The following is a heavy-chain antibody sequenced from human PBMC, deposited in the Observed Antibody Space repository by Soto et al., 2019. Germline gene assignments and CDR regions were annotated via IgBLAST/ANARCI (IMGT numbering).Heavy chain of an antibody. CDR1: DYTFSTYG. Sequence: GASVKVSCKVFDYTFSTYGVSWVRQAPGQGLEWMGWISGYNGKTNYAEKFQGRVTLTTDTSTSSAHMELRSLRSDDTAVYYCANGSRFDPWGQGTLVTVSS. D-gene: IGHD3-10*01. CDR3: ANGSRFDP. V-gene: IGHV1-18*04. CDR2: ISGYNGKT. J-gene: IGHJ5*02.